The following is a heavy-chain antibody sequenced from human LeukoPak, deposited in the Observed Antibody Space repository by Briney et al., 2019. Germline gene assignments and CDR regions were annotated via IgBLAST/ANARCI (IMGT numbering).Heavy chain of an antibody. V-gene: IGHV4-59*01. Sequence: SETLSLTCTVSGGSISTYYWSWIRQPPGKGLEWIGYIYYIGSTNYNPSLKSRVTISVDTSRNQFSLKLSSVTAADTAVYYCARGRYFADYWGQGTLVTVSS. CDR3: ARGRYFADY. D-gene: IGHD3-9*01. CDR2: IYYIGST. CDR1: GGSISTYY. J-gene: IGHJ4*02.